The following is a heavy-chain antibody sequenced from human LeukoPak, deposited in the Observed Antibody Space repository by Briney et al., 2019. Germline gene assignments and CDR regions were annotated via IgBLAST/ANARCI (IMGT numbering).Heavy chain of an antibody. V-gene: IGHV3-15*01. CDR2: IKSKTDGGTT. J-gene: IGHJ3*02. D-gene: IGHD5-24*01. CDR3: TTDASRVPITPDAFDI. Sequence: GGSLRLSYAASGFTFSNAWMSWVRQAPGKGLEWVGRIKSKTDGGTTDYAAPVKGRFTISRDDSKNTLYLQMNSLKTEDTAVYYCTTDASRVPITPDAFDIWGQGTMVTVSS. CDR1: GFTFSNAW.